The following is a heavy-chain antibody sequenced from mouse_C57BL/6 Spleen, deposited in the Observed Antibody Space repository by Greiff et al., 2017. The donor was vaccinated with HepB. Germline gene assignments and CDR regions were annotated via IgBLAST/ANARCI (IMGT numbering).Heavy chain of an antibody. Sequence: EVQLQQSGPELVKPGASVKISCKASGYTFTDYYMHWVKQSHGKSLEWIGDINPNNGGTSYNQKFKGKATLTVDKSSSTAYMELRSLTSEDSAVYDCARAVLLLWGFAYWGQGTLVTVSA. CDR1: GYTFTDYY. J-gene: IGHJ3*01. V-gene: IGHV1-26*01. CDR3: ARAVLLLWGFAY. D-gene: IGHD2-3*01. CDR2: INPNNGGT.